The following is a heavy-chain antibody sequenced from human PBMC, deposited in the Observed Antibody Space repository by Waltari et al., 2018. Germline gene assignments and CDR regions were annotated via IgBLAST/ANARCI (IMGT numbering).Heavy chain of an antibody. CDR3: ARDPTRLRTFDY. V-gene: IGHV4-34*01. D-gene: IGHD3-16*01. CDR2: INHRGNT. Sequence: QVQLQQWGAGLLKPSETLSPTCAVYGGSFSDYYWSWIRQPPGKGLEWIGEINHRGNTNYNPSLKSRVTISVDTSKNQFSLKLSSATAADTAVYYCARDPTRLRTFDYWGQGTLVTVSS. CDR1: GGSFSDYY. J-gene: IGHJ4*02.